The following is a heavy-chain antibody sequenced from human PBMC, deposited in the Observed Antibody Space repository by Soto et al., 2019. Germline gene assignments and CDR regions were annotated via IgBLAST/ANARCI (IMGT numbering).Heavy chain of an antibody. V-gene: IGHV4-59*01. CDR3: ARGPTITTDF. D-gene: IGHD4-17*01. Sequence: SETLSLTCTISGGSMSRYSCHWLRQPPGKGLEWIGYMYYSGTTDYNPSLKSRVTMSLDTSKNQFSLKLSSVTAADTAVYFCARGPTITTDFWGRGILVTVSS. CDR1: GGSMSRYS. CDR2: MYYSGTT. J-gene: IGHJ4*02.